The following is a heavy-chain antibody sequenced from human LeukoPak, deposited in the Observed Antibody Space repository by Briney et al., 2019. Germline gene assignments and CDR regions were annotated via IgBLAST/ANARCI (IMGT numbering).Heavy chain of an antibody. CDR1: GFTFSSYW. CDR2: IKQDGSEK. CDR3: ASLHYDSSGYYHDY. J-gene: IGHJ4*02. Sequence: GSLRLSCAASGFTFSSYWMSWVRQAPGKGLEWVANIKQDGSEKYYVDSVKGRFTISRDNAKNSLYLQMNSLRAGDTAVYYCASLHYDSSGYYHDYWGQGTLVTVSS. D-gene: IGHD3-22*01. V-gene: IGHV3-7*01.